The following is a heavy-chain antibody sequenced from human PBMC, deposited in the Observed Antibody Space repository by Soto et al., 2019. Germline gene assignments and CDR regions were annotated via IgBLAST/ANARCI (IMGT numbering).Heavy chain of an antibody. Sequence: EVQLVESGGGLVQPGGSLRLSCAGSGFTFSDYYIDWVRQAPGKGLEWVGRSRDKGNSYSTDYASSVKGRFTISRDASKNTLFLQMNSLKTEDTAVYYSNRSVTGNTSSDSWGQGTLVAVSS. CDR2: SRDKGNSYST. J-gene: IGHJ4*02. V-gene: IGHV3-72*01. CDR3: NRSVTGNTSSDS. CDR1: GFTFSDYY. D-gene: IGHD1-7*01.